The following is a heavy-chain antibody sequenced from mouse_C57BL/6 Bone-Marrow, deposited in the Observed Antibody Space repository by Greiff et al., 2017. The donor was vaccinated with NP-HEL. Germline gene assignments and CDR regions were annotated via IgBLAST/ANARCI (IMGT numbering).Heavy chain of an antibody. J-gene: IGHJ4*01. Sequence: EVQLVESGGDLVKPGGSLKLSCAASGFTFSSYGMSWVRQTPDKRLEWVATISSGGSYTYYPDSVKGRFTISRDNAKNTLYLQMSSLKSEDTAMYYCARHGMITTRPYYYAMDYWGQGTSVTVSS. V-gene: IGHV5-6*01. CDR1: GFTFSSYG. CDR3: ARHGMITTRPYYYAMDY. D-gene: IGHD2-4*01. CDR2: ISSGGSYT.